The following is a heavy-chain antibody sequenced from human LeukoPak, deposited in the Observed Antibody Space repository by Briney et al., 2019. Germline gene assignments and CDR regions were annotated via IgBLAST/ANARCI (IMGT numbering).Heavy chain of an antibody. CDR3: ASMATVTNYYFDY. J-gene: IGHJ4*02. CDR2: INHSGST. CDR1: GGSFSGYY. V-gene: IGHV4-34*01. D-gene: IGHD4-17*01. Sequence: PSETLSLTCAVYGGSFSGYYWRWIRQPPGKGLEWIGEINHSGSTYYNPSLKSRVTISVDTSKNQFSLKLSSVTAADTAVYYCASMATVTNYYFDYWGQGTLVTVSS.